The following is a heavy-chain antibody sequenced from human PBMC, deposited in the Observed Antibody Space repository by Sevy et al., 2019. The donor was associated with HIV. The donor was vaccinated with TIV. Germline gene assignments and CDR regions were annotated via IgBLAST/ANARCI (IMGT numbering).Heavy chain of an antibody. Sequence: GGSLRLSCAASGFTFSSYWMHWVRQAPGKGLVWVSRINSDGSRTSYADSVKGRFTISRDNAKNTLYLQMNSLRAEDTAVYYCTYYYDSSGYYSFDYWGQGTLVTVSS. CDR3: TYYYDSSGYYSFDY. D-gene: IGHD3-22*01. V-gene: IGHV3-74*01. CDR2: INSDGSRT. CDR1: GFTFSSYW. J-gene: IGHJ4*02.